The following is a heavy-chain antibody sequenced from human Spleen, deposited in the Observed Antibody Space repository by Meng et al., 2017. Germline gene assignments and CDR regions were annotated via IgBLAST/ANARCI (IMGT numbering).Heavy chain of an antibody. CDR3: AKYIGDTNYFDL. CDR1: GFTFSDYY. J-gene: IGHJ2*01. V-gene: IGHV3-11*01. Sequence: QVQLVESGGGLVNPGGSLRLSCAASGFTFSDYYMSWIRQAPGKGLEWVSFISRSGTTIYYTDSVRGRFTISRDNTKNSLYLQMNSLRAEDTAVYYCAKYIGDTNYFDLWGRGTLVTVSS. CDR2: ISRSGTTI. D-gene: IGHD5-12*01.